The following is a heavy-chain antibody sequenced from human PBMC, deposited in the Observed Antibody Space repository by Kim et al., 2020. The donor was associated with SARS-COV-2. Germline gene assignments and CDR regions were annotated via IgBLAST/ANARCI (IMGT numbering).Heavy chain of an antibody. J-gene: IGHJ6*02. CDR1: GFTFSSYG. CDR3: AKEMNVYYDILTGYLPPYYYYGMDV. V-gene: IGHV3-30*18. Sequence: GGSLRLSCAASGFTFSSYGMHWVRQAPGKGLEWVAVISYDGSNKYYADSVKGRFTISRDNSKNTLYLQMNSLRAEDTAVYYCAKEMNVYYDILTGYLPPYYYYGMDVWGQWTTVTVSS. CDR2: ISYDGSNK. D-gene: IGHD3-9*01.